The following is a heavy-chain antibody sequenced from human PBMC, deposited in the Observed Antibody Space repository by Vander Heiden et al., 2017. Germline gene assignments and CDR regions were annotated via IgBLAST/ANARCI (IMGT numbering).Heavy chain of an antibody. CDR1: GYSFSHYW. D-gene: IGHD1-1*01. J-gene: IGHJ4*02. CDR2: IYPGDSNP. Sequence: EVQLVQSGGEVKKPGESLKLSCKGSGYSFSHYWIGWVRQVPGKGLEWMVIIYPGDSNPIYGPSFQGQVTISVDKSINTAYLQWSSLKASDTAIYYCGRPFAGSSDNFHYWGQGTLVTVSS. CDR3: GRPFAGSSDNFHY. V-gene: IGHV5-51*01.